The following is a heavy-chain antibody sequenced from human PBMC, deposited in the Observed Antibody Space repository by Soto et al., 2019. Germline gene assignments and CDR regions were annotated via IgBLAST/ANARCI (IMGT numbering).Heavy chain of an antibody. D-gene: IGHD1-26*01. CDR2: ISSSSSTI. CDR3: ARDPGGSYLAVWYYGMDV. J-gene: IGHJ6*02. Sequence: GGSMRLSCAASGFTFSSYSMNWVRQAPGKGLEWVSYISSSSSTIYYADSVKGRFTISRDNAKNSLYLQMNSLRDEDTAVYYCARDPGGSYLAVWYYGMDVWGQGTTVTVSS. CDR1: GFTFSSYS. V-gene: IGHV3-48*02.